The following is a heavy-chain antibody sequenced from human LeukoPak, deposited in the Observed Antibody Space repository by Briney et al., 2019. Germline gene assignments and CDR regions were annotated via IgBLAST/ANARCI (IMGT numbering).Heavy chain of an antibody. CDR3: ARVGIFGPYFDY. J-gene: IGHJ4*02. D-gene: IGHD3-3*02. Sequence: GASVKVSCKASGYTFTGYYMHWVRQAPGQGLEWMGWINPSSGGTNYAQKFQGRVTMTRDTSISTAYMELSRLRSDDTAVYYCARVGIFGPYFDYWGQGTLVTVSS. CDR1: GYTFTGYY. CDR2: INPSSGGT. V-gene: IGHV1-2*02.